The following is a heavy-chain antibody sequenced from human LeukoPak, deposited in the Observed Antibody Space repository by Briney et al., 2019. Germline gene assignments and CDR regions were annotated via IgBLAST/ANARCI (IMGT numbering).Heavy chain of an antibody. Sequence: PGGSLSLSCAASGFIFNKYGLIWVRQARGKGLEWVSAISNDGGVTQYADFVEGRFTISRDNSKNTLFLQMSSLRAEDTALYYCAKGSSGYFADLWGQGTLVTVSS. CDR2: ISNDGGVT. CDR3: AKGSSGYFADL. D-gene: IGHD3-22*01. J-gene: IGHJ5*02. V-gene: IGHV3-23*01. CDR1: GFIFNKYG.